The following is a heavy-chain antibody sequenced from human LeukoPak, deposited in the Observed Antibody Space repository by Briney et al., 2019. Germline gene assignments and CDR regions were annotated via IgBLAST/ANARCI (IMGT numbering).Heavy chain of an antibody. J-gene: IGHJ4*02. D-gene: IGHD1-26*01. CDR1: GYTFTGYY. Sequence: GASVKVSCKASGYTFTGYYMHWVRQAPGQGLEWMGWMNPNSGNTGYAQKFQGRVTMTRNTSISTAYMELSSLRSEDTAVYYCARRSGSYRIDYWGQGTLVTVSS. V-gene: IGHV1-8*02. CDR2: MNPNSGNT. CDR3: ARRSGSYRIDY.